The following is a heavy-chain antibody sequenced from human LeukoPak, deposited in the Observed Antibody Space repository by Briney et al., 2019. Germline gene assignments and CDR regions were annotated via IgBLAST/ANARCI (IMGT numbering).Heavy chain of an antibody. CDR3: ARRKGDGYNSPFDY. D-gene: IGHD5-24*01. V-gene: IGHV5-51*01. J-gene: IGHJ4*02. CDR1: GYSFPNYW. Sequence: SGESLKISCKGSGYSFPNYWIGWVRQMPGQGLEWMGIIYPADSDTRYSPSFQGQVTISADKSINTAYLQWTSLKASDTAMYYCARRKGDGYNSPFDYWSQGTLVTVSS. CDR2: IYPADSDT.